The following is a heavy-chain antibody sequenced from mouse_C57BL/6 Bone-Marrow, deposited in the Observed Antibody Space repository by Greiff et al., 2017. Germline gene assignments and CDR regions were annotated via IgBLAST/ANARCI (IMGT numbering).Heavy chain of an antibody. CDR3: ARGDGYPSAMDY. V-gene: IGHV5-4*03. CDR2: ISDGGSYT. J-gene: IGHJ4*01. D-gene: IGHD2-3*01. CDR1: GFTFSSYA. Sequence: EVKLQESGGGLVKPGGSLKLSCAASGFTFSSYAMSWVRQTPEKRLEWVATISDGGSYTFYPDNVKGRFTISRDNAKNNLYLQMSHLKSEDTAMYYCARGDGYPSAMDYWGQGTSVTVSS.